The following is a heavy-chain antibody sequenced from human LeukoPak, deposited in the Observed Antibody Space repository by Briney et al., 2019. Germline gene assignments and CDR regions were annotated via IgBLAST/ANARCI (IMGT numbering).Heavy chain of an antibody. J-gene: IGHJ4*02. CDR2: VSETGDGT. D-gene: IGHD6-6*01. V-gene: IGHV3-23*01. CDR1: GFSFSSYA. CDR3: ARDRGTTSSAGYYFDY. Sequence: PGGSLRLSCAVSGFSFSSYAMSWVRQAPGKGLEWVSTVSETGDGTYYADSVKGRFIISRDNSKNTLYLQMNSLRAEDTAVYYCARDRGTTSSAGYYFDYWGQGTLVTVSS.